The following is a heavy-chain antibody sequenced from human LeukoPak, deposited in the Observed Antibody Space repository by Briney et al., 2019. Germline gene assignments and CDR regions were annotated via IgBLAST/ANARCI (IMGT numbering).Heavy chain of an antibody. CDR2: ISSSGSTI. J-gene: IGHJ4*02. V-gene: IGHV3-11*04. CDR3: ARDDRSPGIAAAGYFDY. D-gene: IGHD6-13*01. CDR1: GFTFSDYY. Sequence: GGSLRLSCAVSGFTFSDYYMSWIRQAPGKGLEWVSYISSSGSTIYYADSVKGRFTISRDNAKNSLYLQMNSLRAEDTAVYYCARDDRSPGIAAAGYFDYWGQGTLVTVSS.